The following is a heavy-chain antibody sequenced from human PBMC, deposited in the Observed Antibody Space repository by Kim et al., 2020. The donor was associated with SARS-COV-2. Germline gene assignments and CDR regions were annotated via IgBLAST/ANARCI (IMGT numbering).Heavy chain of an antibody. CDR1: GFTFSSYG. D-gene: IGHD3-22*01. V-gene: IGHV3-33*01. CDR3: ASYYDSSGGFY. J-gene: IGHJ4*02. CDR2: IWYDGSNK. Sequence: GGSLRLSCAASGFTFSSYGMHWVRQTPGKGLEWVAVIWYDGSNKYYADSVKGRFTISRDNSKNTLYLQMNSLRAEDTAVYYCASYYDSSGGFYWGQGTLVTVSS.